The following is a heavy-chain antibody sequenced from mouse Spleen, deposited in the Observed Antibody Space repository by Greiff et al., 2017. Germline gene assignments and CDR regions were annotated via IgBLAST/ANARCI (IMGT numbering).Heavy chain of an antibody. CDR3: ASYGNYEAWFAY. D-gene: IGHD2-1*01. CDR2: ISSGGGST. CDR1: GFTFSSYY. Sequence: EVNVVESGGGLVKLGGSLKLSCAASGFTFSSYYMSWVRQTPEKRLEWVATISSGGGSTYYTDSVKGRFTISRDNAKNTLYLQMSSLNSEDTAVYYCASYGNYEAWFAYWGQGTLVTVSA. J-gene: IGHJ3*01. V-gene: IGHV5-9*04.